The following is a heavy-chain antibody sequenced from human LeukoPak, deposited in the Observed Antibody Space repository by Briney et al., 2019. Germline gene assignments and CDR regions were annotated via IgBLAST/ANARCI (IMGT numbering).Heavy chain of an antibody. J-gene: IGHJ4*02. Sequence: GGSLRLSCAASGFTFSSYAMTWVRQAPGKGLEWVSTILPGGGDTYYADSVKGRFTISRDTSKNTLYLQMNTLRVEDTAVYYCAKAWPAAGTLDSWGRGSLVTVSS. CDR1: GFTFSSYA. CDR2: ILPGGGDT. CDR3: AKAWPAAGTLDS. V-gene: IGHV3-23*01. D-gene: IGHD6-13*01.